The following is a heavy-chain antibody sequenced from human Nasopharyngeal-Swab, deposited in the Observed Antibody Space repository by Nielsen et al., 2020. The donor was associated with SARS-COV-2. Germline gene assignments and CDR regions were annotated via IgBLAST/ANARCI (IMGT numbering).Heavy chain of an antibody. D-gene: IGHD7-27*01. CDR2: ISSSSSTI. Sequence: LSLTCAASGFTFSSYSMNWVRQAPGKGLEWVSYISSSSSTIYYADSVKGRFTISRDNAKNSLYLQMNSLRDEDTAVYYCARDRAANWGNPLGEGFDYWGQGTLVTVSS. CDR3: ARDRAANWGNPLGEGFDY. CDR1: GFTFSSYS. J-gene: IGHJ4*02. V-gene: IGHV3-48*02.